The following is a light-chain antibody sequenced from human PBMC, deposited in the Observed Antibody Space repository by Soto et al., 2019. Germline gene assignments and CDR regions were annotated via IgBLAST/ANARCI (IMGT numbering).Light chain of an antibody. V-gene: IGLV2-14*03. CDR3: SSYSNITTLYG. CDR1: SRDVGGYNY. Sequence: QSALTQPASVSGSPGQSITISCTGTSRDVGGYNYVSWYQKSPGKAPKLMIYNVFNRPSGVSDRFSGSKSGNTASLTISELQAEDEADYYCSSYSNITTLYGFGTGTKVTVL. J-gene: IGLJ1*01. CDR2: NVF.